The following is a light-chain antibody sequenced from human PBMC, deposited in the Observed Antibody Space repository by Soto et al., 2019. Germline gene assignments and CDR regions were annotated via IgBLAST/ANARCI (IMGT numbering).Light chain of an antibody. CDR1: SSDVGGHND. J-gene: IGLJ3*02. CDR3: SSYADSRTVV. CDR2: NVD. V-gene: IGLV2-14*03. Sequence: QSALTQVASVSASPGPSITISCTGTSSDVGGHNDVSWHQQHPGNAPKLMIYNVDYRPSGVSNRFSGSKSGNTASLTISGRQADDDAYYYCSSYADSRTVVFGGGTKLTVL.